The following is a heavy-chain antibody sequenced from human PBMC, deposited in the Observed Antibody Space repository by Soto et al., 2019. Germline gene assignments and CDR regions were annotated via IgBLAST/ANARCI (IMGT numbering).Heavy chain of an antibody. Sequence: PGESLKISCKGSGYSFTSYWISWVRQMPGKGLEWMGRIDPSDSYTNYSPSFQGHVTISADKSISTAYLQWSSLKASDTAMYYCATRIAAAGTNYYYYGMDVWSQGTTVTVSS. CDR2: IDPSDSYT. D-gene: IGHD6-13*01. J-gene: IGHJ6*02. V-gene: IGHV5-10-1*01. CDR1: GYSFTSYW. CDR3: ATRIAAAGTNYYYYGMDV.